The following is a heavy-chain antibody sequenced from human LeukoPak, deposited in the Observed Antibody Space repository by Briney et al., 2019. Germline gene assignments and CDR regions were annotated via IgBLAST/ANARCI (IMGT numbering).Heavy chain of an antibody. D-gene: IGHD1-26*01. CDR3: ARTGSGSYGYFDL. V-gene: IGHV3-23*01. CDR2: ISGSGGST. Sequence: GGSLRLSCAASGFTFSSYAMSWVRQAPGKGLEWVSAISGSGGSTYYADSVKGRFTISRDNSKNTLYLQMNSLRAEDTAVYYCARTGSGSYGYFDLWGRGTLVTVSS. J-gene: IGHJ2*01. CDR1: GFTFSSYA.